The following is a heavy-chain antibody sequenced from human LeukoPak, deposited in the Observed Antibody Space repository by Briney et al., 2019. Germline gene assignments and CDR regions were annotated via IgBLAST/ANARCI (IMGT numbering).Heavy chain of an antibody. CDR2: IYSTGST. J-gene: IGHJ4*02. D-gene: IGHD6-13*01. CDR3: ARQIASAGTAGFDF. CDR1: GGSISSYY. Sequence: KSSETLSLTCTVSGGSISSYYWSWIRQPAGKGLEWIGRIYSTGSTNYNPSLKSRVTKSVDTSKNQFSLRLRSVTAADTAVYYCARQIASAGTAGFDFWGQGALVTVSS. V-gene: IGHV4-4*07.